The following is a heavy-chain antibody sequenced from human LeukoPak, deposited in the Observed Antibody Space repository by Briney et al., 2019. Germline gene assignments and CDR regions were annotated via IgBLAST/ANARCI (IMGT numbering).Heavy chain of an antibody. J-gene: IGHJ3*02. CDR2: INYSGST. Sequence: SETLSLTCTVSGGSVSSDGYYWSWIRQPPGKGLEWIGYINYSGSTNYNPSLKSRVTISLDTSKNQFSLKLSSVTAADTPVYYCARTSIAARRANAFDIWGLGTMVTVSS. D-gene: IGHD6-6*01. CDR1: GGSVSSDGYY. V-gene: IGHV4-61*08. CDR3: ARTSIAARRANAFDI.